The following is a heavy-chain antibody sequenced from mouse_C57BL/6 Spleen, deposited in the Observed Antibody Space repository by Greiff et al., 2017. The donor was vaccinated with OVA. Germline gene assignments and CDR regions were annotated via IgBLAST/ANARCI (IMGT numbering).Heavy chain of an antibody. V-gene: IGHV1-81*01. D-gene: IGHD1-1*01. CDR2: IYPRSGNT. J-gene: IGHJ4*01. CDR3: ARWVITTVVATDYAMDY. CDR1: GYTFTSYG. Sequence: VNLVESGAELARPGASVKLSCKASGYTFTSYGISWVKQRTGQGLEWIGEIYPRSGNTYYNEKFKGKATLTADKSSSTAYMELRSPTSEDSAVYFCARWVITTVVATDYAMDYWGQGTSVTVSS.